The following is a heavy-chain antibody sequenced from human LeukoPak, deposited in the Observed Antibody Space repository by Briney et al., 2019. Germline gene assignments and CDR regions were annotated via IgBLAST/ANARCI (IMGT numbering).Heavy chain of an antibody. D-gene: IGHD6-19*01. CDR3: ARAYSSGWYWFDP. V-gene: IGHV4-34*01. J-gene: IGHJ5*02. Sequence: PSETLSLTCTVSGDSMSEDYWSWIRQPPGKGLEWIGEINHSGSTNYNPSLKSRVTISVDTSKNQFSLKLSSVTAADTAVYYCARAYSSGWYWFDPWGQGTLVTVSS. CDR1: GDSMSEDY. CDR2: INHSGST.